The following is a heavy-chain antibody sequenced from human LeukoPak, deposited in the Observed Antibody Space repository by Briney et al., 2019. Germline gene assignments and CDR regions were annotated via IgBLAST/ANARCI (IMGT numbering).Heavy chain of an antibody. J-gene: IGHJ4*02. CDR2: VDPSNDDT. CDR3: ARSLFVAFTD. Sequence: ASVKVSCKASGYTFTDHSIHWVRQAPGQRLEWMGYVDPSNDDTNYAPKFHDRVTMTGDTSIRTAYMELSRLTSDDTAVYYCARSLFVAFTDWGQGTLVIVSS. CDR1: GYTFTDHS. V-gene: IGHV1-2*02. D-gene: IGHD2-21*01.